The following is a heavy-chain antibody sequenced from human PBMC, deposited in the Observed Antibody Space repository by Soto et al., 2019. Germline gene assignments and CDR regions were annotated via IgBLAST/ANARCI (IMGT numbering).Heavy chain of an antibody. J-gene: IGHJ5*02. Sequence: SETLSLTCTVSGGSISSYYWSWIRQPPGKGLEWIGYIYYSGSTNYNPSLKSRVTISVDTSKNQFSLKLSSVTAADTAVYYCARGKKGSSNPTLGWFDPWGQGTLVTVSS. D-gene: IGHD6-13*01. V-gene: IGHV4-59*01. CDR3: ARGKKGSSNPTLGWFDP. CDR1: GGSISSYY. CDR2: IYYSGST.